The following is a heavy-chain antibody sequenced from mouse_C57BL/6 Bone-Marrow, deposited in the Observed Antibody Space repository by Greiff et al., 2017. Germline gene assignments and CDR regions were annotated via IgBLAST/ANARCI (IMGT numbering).Heavy chain of an antibody. J-gene: IGHJ2*01. CDR2: ISSGGSYT. Sequence: EVQWVESGGDLVKPGGSLKLSCAASGFTFSSYGMSWVRQTPDKRLEWVATISSGGSYTYYPDSVKGRFTISRDNAKNTLYLQMSSLKSEDTAMYYCARDGNYDYFDYWGQGTTLTVSS. CDR3: ARDGNYDYFDY. V-gene: IGHV5-6*01. D-gene: IGHD2-1*01. CDR1: GFTFSSYG.